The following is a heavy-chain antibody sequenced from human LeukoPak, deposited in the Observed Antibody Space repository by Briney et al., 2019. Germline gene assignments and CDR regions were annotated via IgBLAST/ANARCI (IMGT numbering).Heavy chain of an antibody. J-gene: IGHJ3*02. CDR3: ARGDYYDSSGYYRPDAFDI. D-gene: IGHD3-22*01. V-gene: IGHV4-59*01. CDR2: IYYSGST. CDR1: GGSISSYY. Sequence: SETLSLTCTVSGGSISSYYWSWIRQPPGKGLEWIGYIYYSGSTNYNPSLKSRVTISVDTSKNQFSLKLSSVTAADTAVYYCARGDYYDSSGYYRPDAFDIWGQGTMVTVSS.